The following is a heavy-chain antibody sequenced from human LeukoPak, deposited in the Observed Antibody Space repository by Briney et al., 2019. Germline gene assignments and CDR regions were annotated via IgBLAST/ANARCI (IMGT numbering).Heavy chain of an antibody. Sequence: SETLSLTCTVSGGSLSPYYWGWIRQPPGKGLEWIGYIYYSGTTNYNPSLKSRITISVDTSKNQFSLKLHSVTAADTALYYCASYSYYYDSSGYFDYWGQGTLVTVSS. J-gene: IGHJ4*02. D-gene: IGHD3-22*01. CDR2: IYYSGTT. CDR3: ASYSYYYDSSGYFDY. V-gene: IGHV4-59*01. CDR1: GGSLSPYY.